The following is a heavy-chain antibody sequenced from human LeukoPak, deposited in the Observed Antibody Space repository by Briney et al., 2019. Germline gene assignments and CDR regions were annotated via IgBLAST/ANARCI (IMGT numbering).Heavy chain of an antibody. Sequence: PSETLSLTCAVYGGSFSGYYWSWIRQPPGKGLEWIGEINHSGSTNYNPSLKSRVTISVDTSKNQFSLKLSSVTAADTAVYYCARRTYFYDSSGYYFDYWGQGTLVTVSS. CDR3: ARRTYFYDSSGYYFDY. D-gene: IGHD3-22*01. J-gene: IGHJ4*02. CDR2: INHSGST. CDR1: GGSFSGYY. V-gene: IGHV4-34*01.